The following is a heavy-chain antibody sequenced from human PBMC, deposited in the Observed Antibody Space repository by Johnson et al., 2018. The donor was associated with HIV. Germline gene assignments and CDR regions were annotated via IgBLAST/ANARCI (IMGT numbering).Heavy chain of an antibody. D-gene: IGHD3-22*01. V-gene: IGHV3-7*01. CDR3: ARDRAIVVAYDAFDI. CDR2: IKQDGSEK. Sequence: VLLVESGGGLVQPGGSLRLSCAASGFTVSSNYMSWVRQAPGKGLEWVANIKQDGSEKYYVDSVKGRFTISRDNAKNSLYLQMNSLRAEDTAVYYCARDRAIVVAYDAFDIWGQGTMVTVSS. J-gene: IGHJ3*02. CDR1: GFTVSSNY.